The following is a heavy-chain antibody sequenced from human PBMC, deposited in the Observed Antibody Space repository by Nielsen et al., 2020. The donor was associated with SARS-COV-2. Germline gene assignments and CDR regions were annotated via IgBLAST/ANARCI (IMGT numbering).Heavy chain of an antibody. D-gene: IGHD6-13*01. J-gene: IGHJ4*02. CDR2: IFNTGST. CDR3: ARDRWQQLVPTY. CDR1: GGSIGSYY. V-gene: IGHV4-59*13. Sequence: SETLSLTCTVFGGSIGSYYWSWIRQPPGKGLEWIGHIFNTGSTSYNPSLRSRVTILVDTSKNHFSLKLTSVTAADTAVCYCARDRWQQLVPTYWGQGTLVTVSS.